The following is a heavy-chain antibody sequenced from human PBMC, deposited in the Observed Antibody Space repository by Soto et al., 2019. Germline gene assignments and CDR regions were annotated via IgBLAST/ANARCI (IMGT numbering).Heavy chain of an antibody. V-gene: IGHV1-69*08. D-gene: IGHD5-18*01. CDR3: ARESRIQLCDY. CDR1: GGTFSSYT. Sequence: QVQLVQSGAEVKKPGSSVKVSCKASGGTFSSYTISWVRQAPGQGLEWMGRIIPILGIANYAQKFQRRVTITADKSTSTAYMELSSLRSEDTAVYYCARESRIQLCDYWGQGTLVTVSS. J-gene: IGHJ4*02. CDR2: IIPILGIA.